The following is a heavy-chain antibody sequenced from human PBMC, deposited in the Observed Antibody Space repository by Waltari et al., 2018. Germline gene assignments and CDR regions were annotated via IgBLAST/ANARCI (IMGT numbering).Heavy chain of an antibody. CDR2: ISHDATVA. D-gene: IGHD4-4*01. Sequence: QVQLVESGGGVVQPGRSLRLSCAAAGFTFINYAMHWCRHAPVKGMEGVAIISHDATVAYYADSVKCRLTISRDKPENTLYLQMNSLRGEDTAVYYCARDPTVGHPDYFDYWGQGTLVTVSS. J-gene: IGHJ4*02. V-gene: IGHV3-30*04. CDR3: ARDPTVGHPDYFDY. CDR1: GFTFINYA.